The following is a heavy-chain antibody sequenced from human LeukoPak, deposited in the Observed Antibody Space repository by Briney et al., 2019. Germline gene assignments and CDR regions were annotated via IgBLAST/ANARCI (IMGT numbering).Heavy chain of an antibody. CDR2: TCYRSKWHS. Sequence: SQTLSLTCALSGDSVSSNSAAWSWIRQSPSRGLEWLGRTCYRSKWHSDYAVSVKSRITINADTSKNQFSLLLNSVTPEDTAVYYCAREFGVAVAGPYYLDYWGQGTLVTVSS. D-gene: IGHD6-19*01. CDR3: AREFGVAVAGPYYLDY. V-gene: IGHV6-1*01. CDR1: GDSVSSNSAA. J-gene: IGHJ4*02.